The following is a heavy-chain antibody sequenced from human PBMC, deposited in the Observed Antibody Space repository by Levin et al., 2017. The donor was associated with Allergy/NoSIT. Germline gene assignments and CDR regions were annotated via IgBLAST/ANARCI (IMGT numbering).Heavy chain of an antibody. CDR1: GYTFTSYG. Sequence: GESLKISCKASGYTFTSYGISWVRQAPGQGLEWMGWISAYNGNTNYAQKLQGRVTMTTDTSTSTAYMELRSLRSDDTAVYYCARANSDTGGSSSFFDYWGQGTLVTVSS. CDR3: ARANSDTGGSSSFFDY. J-gene: IGHJ4*02. V-gene: IGHV1-18*01. D-gene: IGHD2-2*01. CDR2: ISAYNGNT.